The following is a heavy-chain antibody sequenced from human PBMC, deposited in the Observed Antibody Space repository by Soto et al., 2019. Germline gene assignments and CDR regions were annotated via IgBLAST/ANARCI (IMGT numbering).Heavy chain of an antibody. D-gene: IGHD6-13*01. CDR1: GYTFTSYY. CDR3: ASKPSAGYSSSWPKPFDY. CDR2: IIPILGIA. Sequence: GAPVKVSCKASGYTFTSYYIHWVRQAPGQRLEWMGIIIPILGIANYAQKFQGRVTITADKTTSTAYMELSSLRSEDTAVYYCASKPSAGYSSSWPKPFDYWGQGNLVTVSS. J-gene: IGHJ4*02. V-gene: IGHV1-69*02.